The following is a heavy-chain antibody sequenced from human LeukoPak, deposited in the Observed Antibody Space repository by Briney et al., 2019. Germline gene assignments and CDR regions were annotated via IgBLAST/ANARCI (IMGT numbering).Heavy chain of an antibody. D-gene: IGHD1-26*01. CDR2: IYYSGST. V-gene: IGHV4-39*01. J-gene: IGHJ4*02. CDR3: ASDWELLRYFDY. Sequence: SETLSLTCTVSGGSISSSSYYWGWIRQPPGKGLEWIGSIYYSGSTYYNPSLKSRVTISVDTSKNQFSLKLSSVTAADTAVYYCASDWELLRYFDYWGQGTLVTVSS. CDR1: GGSISSSSYY.